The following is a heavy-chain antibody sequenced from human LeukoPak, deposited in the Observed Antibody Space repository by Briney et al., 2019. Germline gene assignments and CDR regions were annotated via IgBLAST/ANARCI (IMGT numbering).Heavy chain of an antibody. D-gene: IGHD1-26*01. J-gene: IGHJ4*02. Sequence: RSGGSLRLSCAASGFSLSTNAMSWVRQAPGKGPEWVSAISGSGVTTYYADSVKGRFTISRDNSKNTLFLQMNSLRAEDTAVYYCAKDQWGLDYGGQGTLVTVSS. V-gene: IGHV3-23*01. CDR2: ISGSGVTT. CDR1: GFSLSTNA. CDR3: AKDQWGLDY.